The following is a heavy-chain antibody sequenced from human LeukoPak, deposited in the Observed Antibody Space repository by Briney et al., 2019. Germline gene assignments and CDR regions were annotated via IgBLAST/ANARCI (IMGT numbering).Heavy chain of an antibody. Sequence: GGSLRLSCAASGFTFSPFWMTWVRQAPGKGLEWVSYISSSGSTIYYADSVKGRFTISRDNAKNSLYLQMNSLRAEDTAVYYCAELGISMIGGVWGKGTTVTISS. V-gene: IGHV3-48*04. CDR2: ISSSGSTI. D-gene: IGHD3-10*02. J-gene: IGHJ6*04. CDR1: GFTFSPFW. CDR3: AELGISMIGGV.